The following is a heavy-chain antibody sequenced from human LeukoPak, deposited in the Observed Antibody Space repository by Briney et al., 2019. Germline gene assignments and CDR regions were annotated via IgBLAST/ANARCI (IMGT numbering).Heavy chain of an antibody. CDR3: ARRGSGGSSDY. Sequence: ASVKVSCKASGYTFISYGFTWVRQAPGQGLEWMGWISVHNGNTKYAQKLQGRVTMTTDTYTSTAYMELRSLRSDDTAVYYCARRGSGGSSDYWGQGTLVTVSS. D-gene: IGHD2-15*01. CDR2: ISVHNGNT. V-gene: IGHV1-18*04. J-gene: IGHJ4*02. CDR1: GYTFISYG.